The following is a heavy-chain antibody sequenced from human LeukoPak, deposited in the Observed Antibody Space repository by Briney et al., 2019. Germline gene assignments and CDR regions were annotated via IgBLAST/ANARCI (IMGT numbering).Heavy chain of an antibody. CDR3: ARGPNSSGFSYFDY. J-gene: IGHJ4*02. V-gene: IGHV4-59*01. Sequence: PSQTLSLTCTVSGGSISSYYWSWIRQPPGKGLEWIGYIYYSGSTSYNPSLKNRVTISVDTSKNQFSLKLSSVTAADTAVYHCARGPNSSGFSYFDYWGQGTLVTVSS. D-gene: IGHD3-22*01. CDR1: GGSISSYY. CDR2: IYYSGST.